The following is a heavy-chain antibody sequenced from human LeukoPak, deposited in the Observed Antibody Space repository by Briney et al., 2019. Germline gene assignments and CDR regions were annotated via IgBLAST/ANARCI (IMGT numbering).Heavy chain of an antibody. V-gene: IGHV1-46*01. CDR1: GYTFTSYY. J-gene: IGHJ4*02. CDR2: INPSGGST. CDR3: ARDRYGSGMRIYYFDY. D-gene: IGHD3-10*01. Sequence: ASVKVSCKASGYTFTSYYMQWERQAPGQGLEWQGIINPSGGSTSYAQKFQGRVTMTRDTSTSTVYMELSSLRSEDTAVYYCARDRYGSGMRIYYFDYWGQGTLVTVSS.